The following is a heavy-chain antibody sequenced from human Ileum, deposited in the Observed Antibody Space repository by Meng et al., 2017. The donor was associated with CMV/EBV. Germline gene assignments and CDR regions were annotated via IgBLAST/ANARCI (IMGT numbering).Heavy chain of an antibody. D-gene: IGHD6-13*01. CDR1: FTFSSYA. V-gene: IGHV3-30-3*01. Sequence: FTFSSYAMHWVRQAPGKGLEWVAVISYDGSNKYYADSVKGRFTISRDNSKNTLYLQMNSLRAEDTAVYYCARDQGYSSSWPVGAFDIWGQGTMVTVSS. CDR2: ISYDGSNK. J-gene: IGHJ3*02. CDR3: ARDQGYSSSWPVGAFDI.